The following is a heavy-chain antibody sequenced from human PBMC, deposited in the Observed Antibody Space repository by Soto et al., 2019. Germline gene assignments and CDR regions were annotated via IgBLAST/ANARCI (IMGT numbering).Heavy chain of an antibody. Sequence: ASVKVSCKASGGTFSSYAISWVRQAPGQGLEWMGCIIPIFGTANYAQNFQGRVTITADESTRTAYMELSSLRSEDTAVYYCARATLLMVYALSGDYYYGMDVGGQGSTVTVSS. D-gene: IGHD2-8*01. V-gene: IGHV1-69*13. J-gene: IGHJ6*02. CDR1: GGTFSSYA. CDR2: IIPIFGTA. CDR3: ARATLLMVYALSGDYYYGMDV.